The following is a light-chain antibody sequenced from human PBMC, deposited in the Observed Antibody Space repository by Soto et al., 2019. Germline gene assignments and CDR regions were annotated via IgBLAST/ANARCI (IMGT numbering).Light chain of an antibody. CDR3: SSYTPGSTL. J-gene: IGLJ1*01. CDR1: SSDIGGYNY. CDR2: DVG. V-gene: IGLV2-14*01. Sequence: QSALTQPASVSGSPGQSIAISCTGTSSDIGGYNYVSWYQQHPGKAPKLILYDVGTRPSGVSDRFSGSKSGNMASLTISGLQAEDEADYYCSSYTPGSTLFGTGTKLTVL.